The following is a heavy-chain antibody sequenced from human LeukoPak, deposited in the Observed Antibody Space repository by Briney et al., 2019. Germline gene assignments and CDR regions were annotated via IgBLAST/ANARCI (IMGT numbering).Heavy chain of an antibody. CDR1: GGSFSGYF. Sequence: SETLSLTCAVYGGSFSGYFWSWIRQPPGKGLEWIGEINHSGGTNYDPSLKSRVTISVDTSKNQFSLRMNSVTAADTAVYYCARAPSGEVESAARGDYLDYWGQGTLVTVSS. V-gene: IGHV4-34*01. CDR2: INHSGGT. CDR3: ARAPSGEVESAARGDYLDY. J-gene: IGHJ4*02. D-gene: IGHD6-13*01.